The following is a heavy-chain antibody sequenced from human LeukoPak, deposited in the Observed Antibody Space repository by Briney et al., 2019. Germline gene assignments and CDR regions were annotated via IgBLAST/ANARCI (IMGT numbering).Heavy chain of an antibody. CDR2: ISGSGGST. J-gene: IGHJ4*02. CDR3: ARRNPYGSGTYYDFDY. D-gene: IGHD3-10*01. Sequence: QPGGSLRLSCAASGITFSSYAMSWVRQAPGKGLEWVSAISGSGGSTYYADSVKGRFTISRDNSKNTLSLQMNSLRAEDTAVYYCARRNPYGSGTYYDFDYWGQGTLVTVSS. V-gene: IGHV3-23*01. CDR1: GITFSSYA.